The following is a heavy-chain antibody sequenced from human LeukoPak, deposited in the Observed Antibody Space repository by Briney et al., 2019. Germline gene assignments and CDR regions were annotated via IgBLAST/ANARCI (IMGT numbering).Heavy chain of an antibody. D-gene: IGHD3-10*01. Sequence: GGSLRLSCAASGFTFSSYAMSWVRQAPGKGLEWVSAISGSGGSTYYADSVKGRFTISRDNSKNTLYLQMNSLRAEDTAVYYCAKSIIWFGEYPTDFDYWGQGTLVTVSS. J-gene: IGHJ4*02. CDR3: AKSIIWFGEYPTDFDY. CDR2: ISGSGGST. CDR1: GFTFSSYA. V-gene: IGHV3-23*01.